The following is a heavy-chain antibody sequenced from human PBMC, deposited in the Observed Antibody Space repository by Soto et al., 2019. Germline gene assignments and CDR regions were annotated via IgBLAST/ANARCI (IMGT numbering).Heavy chain of an antibody. CDR3: VRDSRGYSCYKIHYYGLDV. V-gene: IGHV1-2*04. Sequence: GASLKVSCKASGYTCTDHHMNWVRQAPGRGRVCLGGITPNTGGTNYPQKVQGLFTMTRDTSINTAYIELSRLGSDDTAVYYCVRDSRGYSCYKIHYYGLDVWGQEITLTVPS. J-gene: IGHJ6*02. D-gene: IGHD5-12*01. CDR1: GYTCTDHH. CDR2: ITPNTGGT.